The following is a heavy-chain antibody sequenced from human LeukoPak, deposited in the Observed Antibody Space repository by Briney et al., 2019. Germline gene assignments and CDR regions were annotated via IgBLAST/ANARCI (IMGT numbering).Heavy chain of an antibody. CDR3: ARTTMGNAFDI. CDR2: IYHSGHT. V-gene: IGHV4-30-2*01. J-gene: IGHJ3*02. CDR1: GVSISSGAYY. Sequence: PSQTLSLTCTVSGVSISSGAYYWAWIRQPPGKGLEWIGYIYHSGHTYYNPSLKSRVTISVDRSKSQFSLNLNSVAAADTAVYYCARTTMGNAFDIWGQGTMVTVSS. D-gene: IGHD3-10*01.